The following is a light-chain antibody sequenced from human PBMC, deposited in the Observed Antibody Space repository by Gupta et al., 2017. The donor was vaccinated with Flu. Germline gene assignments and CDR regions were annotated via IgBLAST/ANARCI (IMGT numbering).Light chain of an antibody. CDR2: KVS. V-gene: IGKV2-30*02. CDR3: SQGGHWPQT. J-gene: IGKJ3*01. Sequence: VTLGQPASISCRSSQSLVHRDGNTYLNWFLQRPGQSPRRLIYKVSNRDSVVPDRFSGSGSGTDFTLKISRVEAEDVGIYYCSQGGHWPQTFGHGTKVDIK. CDR1: QSLVHRDGNTY.